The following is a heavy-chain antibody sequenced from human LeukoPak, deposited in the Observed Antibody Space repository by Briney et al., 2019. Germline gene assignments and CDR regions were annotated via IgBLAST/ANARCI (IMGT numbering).Heavy chain of an antibody. CDR1: GFTFSSCA. CDR3: AKAQVGAILHAFDI. Sequence: GGSPRLSCAASGFTFSSCAMNWVRQAPGKGLEWVSAITGSGGSTYYADSVKGRFTISIDNSKNTLYLQMNSLRAEDTAVYYCAKAQVGAILHAFDIWGQGTMVTVSS. V-gene: IGHV3-23*01. CDR2: ITGSGGST. D-gene: IGHD1-26*01. J-gene: IGHJ3*02.